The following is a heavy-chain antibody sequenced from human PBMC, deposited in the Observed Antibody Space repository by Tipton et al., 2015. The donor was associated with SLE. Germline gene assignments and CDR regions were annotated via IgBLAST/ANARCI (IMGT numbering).Heavy chain of an antibody. V-gene: IGHV3-30*18. CDR1: GFSFRNYG. D-gene: IGHD5-12*01. CDR3: AKDIVATTPIYGMDV. J-gene: IGHJ6*02. Sequence: SLRLSCAASGFSFRNYGIHWVRQAPGKGLEWVAVIWDDGKQKNYADSVWGRFTVSRDNPENTVYLQMNSLRPEDTAVYYCAKDIVATTPIYGMDVWGQGTTVTVSS. CDR2: IWDDGKQK.